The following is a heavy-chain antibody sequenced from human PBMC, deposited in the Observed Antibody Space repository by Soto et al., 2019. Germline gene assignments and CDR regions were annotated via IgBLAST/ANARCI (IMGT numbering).Heavy chain of an antibody. V-gene: IGHV4-39*01. Sequence: QWQLQESGPGLVKPSETLSLTCTVSGGSISSSSYFWGWIRQPQGKGREWIGSVYYSGSTYYNPSLKSRVTITVDTSKDQFALKLGSVTAADTAVYYCARPTLVGVVIDAFNIWGQGTMVTVSS. CDR2: VYYSGST. J-gene: IGHJ3*02. CDR3: ARPTLVGVVIDAFNI. D-gene: IGHD3-3*01. CDR1: GGSISSSSYF.